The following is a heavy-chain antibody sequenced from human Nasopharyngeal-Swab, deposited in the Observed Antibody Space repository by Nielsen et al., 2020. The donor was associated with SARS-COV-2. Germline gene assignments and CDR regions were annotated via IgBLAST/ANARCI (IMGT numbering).Heavy chain of an antibody. D-gene: IGHD3-16*01. Sequence: ASVKVSCKASGYSFTTYGISWVRQAPGQGLEWLGWIYPDTGGTNYAQKFQGRVTMTRDTSTGTAYMELRRLTSDDTAVYFCASGGVYTSALFDYWGQGTLVTVSS. V-gene: IGHV1-2*02. J-gene: IGHJ4*02. CDR2: IYPDTGGT. CDR3: ASGGVYTSALFDY. CDR1: GYSFTTYG.